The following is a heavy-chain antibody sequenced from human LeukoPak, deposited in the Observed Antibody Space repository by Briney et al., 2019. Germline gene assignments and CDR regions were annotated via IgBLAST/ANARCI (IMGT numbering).Heavy chain of an antibody. CDR1: GFTFDDYA. V-gene: IGHV3-9*01. CDR3: ANGYGSGSLGDDAFDI. Sequence: GRSLRLSCAASGFTFDDYAMHWVRQAPGKGLEWVSGISWNSGSIGYADSVKGRFTISRDNAKNSLYLQMNSLRAEDTALYYCANGYGSGSLGDDAFDIWAKGQWSPSLQ. D-gene: IGHD3-10*01. CDR2: ISWNSGSI. J-gene: IGHJ3*02.